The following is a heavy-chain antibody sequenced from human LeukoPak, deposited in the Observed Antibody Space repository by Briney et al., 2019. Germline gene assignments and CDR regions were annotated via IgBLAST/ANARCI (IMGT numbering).Heavy chain of an antibody. CDR3: ARHDFWSGCIDY. Sequence: PGGSLRLSCAASGFTVSSSYMYWVRQAPGKGLEWVSFFYRGDSTYYAESVRGRFTISRDNSKNTLYLLMNSLIPEDTAVYYCARHDFWSGCIDYWGQGTLVTVSS. CDR1: GFTVSSSY. J-gene: IGHJ4*02. D-gene: IGHD3-3*01. CDR2: FYRGDST. V-gene: IGHV3-53*01.